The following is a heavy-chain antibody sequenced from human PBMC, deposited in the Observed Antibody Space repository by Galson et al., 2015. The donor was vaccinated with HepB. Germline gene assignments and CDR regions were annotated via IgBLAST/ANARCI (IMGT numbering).Heavy chain of an antibody. J-gene: IGHJ4*02. CDR2: IYYSGST. D-gene: IGHD2-15*01. CDR1: GGSISSSSYY. Sequence: ETLSLTCTVSGGSISSSSYYWGWIRQPPGKGLEWIGSIYYSGSTYYNPSLKSRVTISVDTSKNQFSLKLSSVTAADTAVYYCARQVVAATVDYWGQGTLVTVSS. V-gene: IGHV4-39*01. CDR3: ARQVVAATVDY.